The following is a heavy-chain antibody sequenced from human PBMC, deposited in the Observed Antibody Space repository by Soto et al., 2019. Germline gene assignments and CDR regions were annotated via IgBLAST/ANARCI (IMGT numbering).Heavy chain of an antibody. CDR1: GGSISSGGYY. CDR3: ARALKDGFFPSLYYYYYGMDF. CDR2: IYYSGST. Sequence: QVQLQESGPGLVKPSQTLSLTCTVSGGSISSGGYYWSWIRQHPGKGLEWIGYIYYSGSTYYNPSLKSRVTISVDTSKNQFSLKLSSVTAADTAVYYCARALKDGFFPSLYYYYYGMDFWGQGTTVTVSS. D-gene: IGHD3-3*01. J-gene: IGHJ6*02. V-gene: IGHV4-31*03.